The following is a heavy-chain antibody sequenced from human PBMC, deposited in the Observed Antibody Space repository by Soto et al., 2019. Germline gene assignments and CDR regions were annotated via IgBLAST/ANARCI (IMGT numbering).Heavy chain of an antibody. CDR3: AREGPATIAADLSWFDP. D-gene: IGHD6-13*01. J-gene: IGHJ5*02. Sequence: SETLSLTCAVSGGSINSSNWWTWVRQPPGKGLEWIGNIYHSGNTNYNPSLKSRLSMSVDKSKNQFSLRLSSVTAAATAIYYCAREGPATIAADLSWFDPWGQGTLVTVSS. V-gene: IGHV4-4*02. CDR1: GGSINSSNW. CDR2: IYHSGNT.